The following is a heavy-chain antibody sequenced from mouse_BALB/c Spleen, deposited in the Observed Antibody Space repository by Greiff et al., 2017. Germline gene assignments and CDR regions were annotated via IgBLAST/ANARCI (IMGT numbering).Heavy chain of an antibody. Sequence: EVQGVESGGGLVQPGGSRKLSCAASGFTFSSFGMHWVRQAPEKGLEWVAYISSGSSTIYYADTVKGRFTISRDNPKNTLFLQMTSLRSEDTAMYYCARDYYGTPWYFDVWGAGTTVTVSS. CDR1: GFTFSSFG. D-gene: IGHD1-1*01. V-gene: IGHV5-17*02. CDR2: ISSGSSTI. J-gene: IGHJ1*01. CDR3: ARDYYGTPWYFDV.